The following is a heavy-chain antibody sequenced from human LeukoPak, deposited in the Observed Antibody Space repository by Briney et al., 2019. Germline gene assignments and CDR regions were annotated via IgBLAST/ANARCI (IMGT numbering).Heavy chain of an antibody. CDR1: GGTFSSYA. CDR3: AKHGIRELHFDY. Sequence: VASVKVSCKASGGTFSSYAISWVRQAPGQGLERMGGIIPIFGTANYAQKFQGRVTITADESTSTAYMELSSLRSEDTAVYYCAKHGIRELHFDYWGQGTLVTVSS. D-gene: IGHD1-26*01. CDR2: IIPIFGTA. V-gene: IGHV1-69*13. J-gene: IGHJ4*02.